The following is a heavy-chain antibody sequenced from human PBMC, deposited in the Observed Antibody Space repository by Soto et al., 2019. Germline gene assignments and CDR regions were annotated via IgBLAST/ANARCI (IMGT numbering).Heavy chain of an antibody. CDR2: IKQDGSEK. D-gene: IGHD6-13*01. Sequence: EVQLVESGGGLVQPGGSLRLSCAASGFTFSSYWMSWVRQAPGKGLEWVANIKQDGSEKYYVDSVRGRFTISRDNAKNSLYLQMTSLRAEDTAVYYCARRIAAAGTVLGGFDLWGRGTLVTVSS. CDR3: ARRIAAAGTVLGGFDL. J-gene: IGHJ2*01. V-gene: IGHV3-7*01. CDR1: GFTFSSYW.